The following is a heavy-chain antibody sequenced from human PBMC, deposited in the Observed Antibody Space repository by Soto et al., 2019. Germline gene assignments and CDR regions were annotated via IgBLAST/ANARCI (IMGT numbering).Heavy chain of an antibody. D-gene: IGHD1-1*01. CDR3: ARRGGATRLGYYYMDV. J-gene: IGHJ6*03. CDR1: GGSTRSYY. V-gene: IGHV4-59*01. CDR2: IYYSGNT. Sequence: PSETLSLSCTVSGGSTRSYYWSWIRQPPGKGLEWIGYIYYSGNTNHNPSLKSRVTISVDTSKNQFSLKLSSVTAADTAVYYCARRGGATRLGYYYMDVWGKGTTVTVSS.